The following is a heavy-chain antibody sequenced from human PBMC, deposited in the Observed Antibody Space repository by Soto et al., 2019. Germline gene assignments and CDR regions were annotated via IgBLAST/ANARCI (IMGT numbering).Heavy chain of an antibody. D-gene: IGHD1-7*01. V-gene: IGHV4-39*01. CDR3: ARHHACGTTVCYYYYGMDV. Sequence: QRQLQESGPGLVKPSETLSLTCTVSGGSISSSSYYWGWIRQPPGKGLEWIGSIYYSGSTYYNPSLKSRVTISVDTSMNQFSLNLSSVTAADTAVYYCARHHACGTTVCYYYYGMDVWGQGTTVTVSS. CDR2: IYYSGST. CDR1: GGSISSSSYY. J-gene: IGHJ6*02.